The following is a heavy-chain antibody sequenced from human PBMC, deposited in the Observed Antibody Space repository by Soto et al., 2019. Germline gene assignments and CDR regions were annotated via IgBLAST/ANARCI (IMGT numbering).Heavy chain of an antibody. CDR2: ISYDGSNK. CDR1: GFTFSSYA. CDR3: ARDTPKDYGGNLYYYYGMDV. V-gene: IGHV3-30-3*01. Sequence: SLRLSCAASGFTFSSYAMHWVRQAPGKGLEWVAVISYDGSNKYYADSVKGRFTISRDNSKNTLYLQMNSLRAEDTAVYYCARDTPKDYGGNLYYYYGMDVWGQGTTVTVSS. D-gene: IGHD4-17*01. J-gene: IGHJ6*02.